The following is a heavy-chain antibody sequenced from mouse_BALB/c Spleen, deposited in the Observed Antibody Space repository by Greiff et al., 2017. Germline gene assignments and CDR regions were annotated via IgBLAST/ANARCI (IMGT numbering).Heavy chain of an antibody. CDR2: IWGGGST. Sequence: VQLQQSGPGLVAPSQSLSITCTVSGFSLTDYGVSWIRQPPGKGLEWLGVIWGGGSTYYNSALKSRLSISKDNSKSQVFLKMNSLQTDDTAMYYCATSYYDYDGGYAMDYWGQGTSVTVSS. D-gene: IGHD2-4*01. J-gene: IGHJ4*01. CDR3: ATSYYDYDGGYAMDY. V-gene: IGHV2-6-5*01. CDR1: GFSLTDYG.